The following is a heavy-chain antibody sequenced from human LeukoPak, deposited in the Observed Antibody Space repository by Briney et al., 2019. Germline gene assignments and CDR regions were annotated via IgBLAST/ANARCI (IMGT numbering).Heavy chain of an antibody. CDR2: IWYDGSNK. V-gene: IGHV3-30*02. Sequence: GGSLRLSCAASGFTFSSYGMHWVRQAPGKGLEWVAVIWYDGSNKYYADSVKGRFTISRDNSKNTLYLQMNSLRAEDTAVYYCAKAPDGITGTTGFDYWGQGTLVTVSS. CDR3: AKAPDGITGTTGFDY. CDR1: GFTFSSYG. J-gene: IGHJ4*02. D-gene: IGHD1-20*01.